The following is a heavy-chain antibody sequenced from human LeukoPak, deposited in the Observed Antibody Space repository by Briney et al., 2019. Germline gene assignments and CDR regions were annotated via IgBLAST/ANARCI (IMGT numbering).Heavy chain of an antibody. Sequence: PGGSLRLSCAASGFTFSSYAMSWVRQAPGKGLEWVSAISGSGGSTYYADSVKGRFTISRDNSKNTLYLQMNSLRAEDTAVYYCAKHASAIFGAHYYYMDVWGKGTTVTVSS. CDR2: ISGSGGST. CDR3: AKHASAIFGAHYYYMDV. J-gene: IGHJ6*03. V-gene: IGHV3-23*01. CDR1: GFTFSSYA. D-gene: IGHD3-3*01.